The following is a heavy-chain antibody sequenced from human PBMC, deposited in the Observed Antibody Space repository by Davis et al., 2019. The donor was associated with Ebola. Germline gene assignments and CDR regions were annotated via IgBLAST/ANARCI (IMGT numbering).Heavy chain of an antibody. J-gene: IGHJ4*02. CDR3: ARGALTTYVY. CDR1: GGSISSSSYY. CDR2: IYYSGST. Sequence: LETLSLTCTVSGGSISSSSYYWGWIRQPPGKGLEWIGSIYYSGSTYYNPSLKSRVTISVDTSKNQFSLKLSSVTAADTAVYYCARGALTTYVYWGQGTLVTVSS. V-gene: IGHV4-39*01. D-gene: IGHD2/OR15-2a*01.